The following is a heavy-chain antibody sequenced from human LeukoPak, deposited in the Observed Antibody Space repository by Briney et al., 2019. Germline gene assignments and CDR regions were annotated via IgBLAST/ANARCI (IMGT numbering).Heavy chain of an antibody. CDR1: GFTFSSYW. D-gene: IGHD3-3*01. J-gene: IGHJ4*02. CDR3: ARSRITIFGVVTAFDY. V-gene: IGHV3-74*01. CDR2: INSDGSST. Sequence: RGSLRLSCAASGFTFSSYWMHWVRQAPGKGLVWASRINSDGSSTSYADSVKGRFTISRDNAKNTLYLQMNSLRAEDTAVYYCARSRITIFGVVTAFDYWGQGTLVTVSS.